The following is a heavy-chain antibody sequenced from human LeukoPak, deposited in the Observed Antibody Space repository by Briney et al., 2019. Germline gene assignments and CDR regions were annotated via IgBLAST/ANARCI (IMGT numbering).Heavy chain of an antibody. Sequence: PGGNLRLSCAASGFTFRDARMTWVRQAPGKGLKWVGRISSRADGGTEEYATAVQVRFTISRAHSTNTLYLHMSNVKTEDTAVYYCAKHIYGVVSIQQWGQGTLVTVSS. D-gene: IGHD3-3*01. CDR1: GFTFRDAR. CDR2: ISSRADGGTE. J-gene: IGHJ1*01. CDR3: AKHIYGVVSIQQ. V-gene: IGHV3-15*01.